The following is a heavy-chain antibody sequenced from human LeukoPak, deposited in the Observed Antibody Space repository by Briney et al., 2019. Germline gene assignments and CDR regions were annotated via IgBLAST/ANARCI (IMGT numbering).Heavy chain of an antibody. J-gene: IGHJ4*02. CDR3: ARVRYSSSWYGRSLFDY. CDR1: GGSISSYY. CDR2: IYHSGST. Sequence: SETLSLTCTVSGGSISSYYWSWIRQPPGKGLEWIGYIYHSGSTNYNPSLKSRVTISVDTSKNQFSLKLSSVTAADTAVYYCARVRYSSSWYGRSLFDYWGQGTQVTVSS. V-gene: IGHV4-59*01. D-gene: IGHD6-13*01.